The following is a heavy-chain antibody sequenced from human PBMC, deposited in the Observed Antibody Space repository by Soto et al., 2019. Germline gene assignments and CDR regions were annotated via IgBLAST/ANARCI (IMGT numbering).Heavy chain of an antibody. D-gene: IGHD2-15*01. Sequence: GGSLRLSCAASGFTFSSYAMSWVRQAPGKGLEWVSAISGSGGSTYYADSVKGRFTISRDNSKNTLYLQMNSLRAEDTAVYYCGRGGFDFVMGTAANRGYNWFDFWGRGTPVTVSS. J-gene: IGHJ5*01. V-gene: IGHV3-23*01. CDR1: GFTFSSYA. CDR3: GRGGFDFVMGTAANRGYNWFDF. CDR2: ISGSGGST.